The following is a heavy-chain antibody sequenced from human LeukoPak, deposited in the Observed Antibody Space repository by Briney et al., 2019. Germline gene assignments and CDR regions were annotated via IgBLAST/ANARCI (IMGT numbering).Heavy chain of an antibody. D-gene: IGHD4-23*01. CDR2: ISGSGGST. Sequence: GGSLRLSCAASRFTFSNYAMSWVRQAPGKGLEWVSGISGSGGSTYYADSVKGRFTISRDNSKNTMYLQTNSLRAEDTAVYYCAKDLYGGSVYWYFGLWGRGTLVAVSS. V-gene: IGHV3-23*01. CDR3: AKDLYGGSVYWYFGL. J-gene: IGHJ2*01. CDR1: RFTFSNYA.